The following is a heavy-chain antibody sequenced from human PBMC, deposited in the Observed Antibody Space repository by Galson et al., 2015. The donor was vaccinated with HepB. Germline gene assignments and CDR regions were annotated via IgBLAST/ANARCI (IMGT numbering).Heavy chain of an antibody. CDR1: GFTFSSYS. CDR2: ISSSSSYI. D-gene: IGHD5-12*01. CDR3: ARALDIVDTGSADY. J-gene: IGHJ4*02. Sequence: SLRLSCAASGFTFSSYSMNWVRQAPGKGLEWVSSISSSSSYIYYADSVKGRFTISRDNAKNSLYLQMNSLRAEDTAVYYCARALDIVDTGSADYWGQGTLVTVSS. V-gene: IGHV3-21*01.